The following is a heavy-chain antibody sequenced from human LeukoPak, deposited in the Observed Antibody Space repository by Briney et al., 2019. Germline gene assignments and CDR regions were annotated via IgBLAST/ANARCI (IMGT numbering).Heavy chain of an antibody. CDR1: GFTFSSYG. Sequence: GRSLRLSCAASGFTFSSYGMHWVRQAPGKGLEWVAVIWYDGSNKYYADSVKGRFTISRDNSKNTLYLQMNSLRAEDTAVYYCASPLGDNAFDIWGQGTVVTVSS. CDR3: ASPLGDNAFDI. V-gene: IGHV3-33*01. J-gene: IGHJ3*02. CDR2: IWYDGSNK. D-gene: IGHD5-24*01.